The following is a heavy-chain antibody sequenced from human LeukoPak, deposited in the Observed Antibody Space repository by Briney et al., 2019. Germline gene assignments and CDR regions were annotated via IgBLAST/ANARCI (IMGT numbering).Heavy chain of an antibody. V-gene: IGHV4-34*01. Sequence: SETLSLTCAVYGGSFSGYYWSWIRQPPGKGLEWIGEINHSGSTNYNPSLKSRVTISVDTSKNQFSLKLSSATAADTAVYYCARLDTATALDYWGQGTLVTVSS. CDR1: GGSFSGYY. J-gene: IGHJ4*02. CDR2: INHSGST. CDR3: ARLDTATALDY. D-gene: IGHD5-18*01.